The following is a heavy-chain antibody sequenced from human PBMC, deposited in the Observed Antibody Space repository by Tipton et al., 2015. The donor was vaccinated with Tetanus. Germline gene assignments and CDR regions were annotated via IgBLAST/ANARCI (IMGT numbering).Heavy chain of an antibody. V-gene: IGHV4-59*01. CDR1: GGSISSYY. Sequence: TLSLTCTVSGGSISSYYWSWIRQPPGKGLEWIGYIYYSGSTNYNPSLRSRVTISVDTSKNQFSLKLSSVTAADTAVYYCARIRQVGKPGPFFDYWGQRTLVTVSS. CDR3: ARIRQVGKPGPFFDY. J-gene: IGHJ4*02. CDR2: IYYSGST. D-gene: IGHD7-27*01.